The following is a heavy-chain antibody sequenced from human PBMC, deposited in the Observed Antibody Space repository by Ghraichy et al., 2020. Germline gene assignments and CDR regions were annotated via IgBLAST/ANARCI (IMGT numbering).Heavy chain of an antibody. Sequence: GGSLRLSCAASGFTFSGSAMHWVRHTSGKGLEWVGRIRSKANSYATAYGASVKGRFTISRDDSKNTAYLQMNSLKTEDTALYYCTRQGGATVTTYDWYFDLWGRGTLVTVSS. J-gene: IGHJ2*01. CDR3: TRQGGATVTTYDWYFDL. D-gene: IGHD4-17*01. V-gene: IGHV3-73*01. CDR1: GFTFSGSA. CDR2: IRSKANSYAT.